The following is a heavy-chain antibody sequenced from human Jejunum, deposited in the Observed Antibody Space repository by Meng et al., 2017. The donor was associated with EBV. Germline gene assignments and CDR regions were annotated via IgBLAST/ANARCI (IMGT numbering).Heavy chain of an antibody. CDR1: GDSTSSSHW. Sequence: QVPLQESGPGLVKPSGTLSLTCAVSGDSTSSSHWWSWVRQPPGKGLEWIGEMHPGGSTNYNPSLKSRVTISVDNSKNQFSLKLTSVTAADTAVYYCAKSNDYSLNSWGQGTLATVSS. V-gene: IGHV4-4*02. D-gene: IGHD4-11*01. CDR2: MHPGGST. CDR3: AKSNDYSLNS. J-gene: IGHJ4*02.